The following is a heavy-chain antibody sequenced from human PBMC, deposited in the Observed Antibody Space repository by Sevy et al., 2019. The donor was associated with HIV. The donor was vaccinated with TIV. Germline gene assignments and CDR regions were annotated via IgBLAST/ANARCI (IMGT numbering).Heavy chain of an antibody. CDR3: ARDQHDYAGNLRRGWLDP. D-gene: IGHD4-17*01. Sequence: GGSLRLSCAASGFTFSSYAFHWVRQAPGKGLEWVSIIAYDGTNKYYADSVKGRFTVSRDNSKSTLSLQMNSLRTEDTAVYYCARDQHDYAGNLRRGWLDPWGQGTLVTVSS. V-gene: IGHV3-30-3*01. J-gene: IGHJ5*02. CDR1: GFTFSSYA. CDR2: IAYDGTNK.